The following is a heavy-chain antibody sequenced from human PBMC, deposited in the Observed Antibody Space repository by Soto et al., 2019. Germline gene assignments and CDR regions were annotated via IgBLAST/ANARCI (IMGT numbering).Heavy chain of an antibody. V-gene: IGHV1-18*01. CDR2: ISAYNGNT. J-gene: IGHJ6*02. Sequence: ASVEVSCKASGYTFSRYGVSWGRQAPGQGVEWMGWISAYNGNTNYAQKLQGRVTMTTDTSTSTAYMELRSLRSDDTAVYYCARESWELLTDYYYYGMDVWGQGTTVTVSS. CDR1: GYTFSRYG. CDR3: ARESWELLTDYYYYGMDV. D-gene: IGHD1-26*01.